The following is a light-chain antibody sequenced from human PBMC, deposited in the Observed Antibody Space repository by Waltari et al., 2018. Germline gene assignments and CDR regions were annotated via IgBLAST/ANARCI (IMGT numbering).Light chain of an antibody. J-gene: IGKJ4*01. CDR2: GAS. CDR1: QTVRTTY. CDR3: QQYDISPLT. Sequence: EIVLTQSPGTLSLSPGERATLSCRASQTVRTTYLAWYQQKPDQAPTLLIYGASSRATGIPDRFSGSGSGTGISLTISSLEPEDFAVYYCQQYDISPLTFGGGTKVEIK. V-gene: IGKV3-20*01.